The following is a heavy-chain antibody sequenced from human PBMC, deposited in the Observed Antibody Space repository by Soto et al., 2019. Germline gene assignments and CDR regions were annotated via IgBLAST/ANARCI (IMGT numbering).Heavy chain of an antibody. Sequence: GGSLRLSCAASGFTFSSYGMNWVRQAPGKGLEWVSYISSTSSPIYYADSVKGRFTISRDNAKNSLYLQMNTLRDEDTAVYYCASYGVNHYDGSAYHRPFDYWGQGTLVTVSS. D-gene: IGHD3-22*01. CDR3: ASYGVNHYDGSAYHRPFDY. V-gene: IGHV3-48*02. J-gene: IGHJ4*02. CDR2: ISSTSSPI. CDR1: GFTFSSYG.